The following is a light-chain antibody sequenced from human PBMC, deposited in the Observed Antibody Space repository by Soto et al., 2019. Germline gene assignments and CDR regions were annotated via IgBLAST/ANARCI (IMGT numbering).Light chain of an antibody. Sequence: SAVTQPASVSRSPGQSITISCTGTSSDVGGYDYVSWYQQPPGKAPKLMIYDVSNWPSGVSNRFSGSKSGNTASLTISGLQAEDEADYYCSSYTSSGTLVFGTGTKVTVL. CDR2: DVS. CDR1: SSDVGGYDY. V-gene: IGLV2-14*01. CDR3: SSYTSSGTLV. J-gene: IGLJ1*01.